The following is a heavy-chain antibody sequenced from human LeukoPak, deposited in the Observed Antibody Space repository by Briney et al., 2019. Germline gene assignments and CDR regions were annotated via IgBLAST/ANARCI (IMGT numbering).Heavy chain of an antibody. Sequence: GASVKVSCKASGYTFTGYYMHWVRQAPGQGLEWMGWINPNSGGTNYAQKFQGRVTMTRDTSISTAYMELSRLRSDDTAVYYCARGRRQQLVQTAPHAGIRYYYYMDVWGKGTTVTVSS. D-gene: IGHD6-13*01. J-gene: IGHJ6*03. CDR1: GYTFTGYY. CDR3: ARGRRQQLVQTAPHAGIRYYYYMDV. CDR2: INPNSGGT. V-gene: IGHV1-2*02.